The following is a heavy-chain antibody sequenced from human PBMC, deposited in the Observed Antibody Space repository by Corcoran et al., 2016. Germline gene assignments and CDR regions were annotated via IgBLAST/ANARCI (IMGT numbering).Heavy chain of an antibody. V-gene: IGHV3-7*03. CDR1: EFSFSSYW. J-gene: IGHJ5*02. Sequence: EVQLVESGGGLVQPGGSLRLSCAASEFSFSSYWMTWVGQAPGKGLEWVANIKQDGSEKYYVDSVKGRFTISRANAKNSLYLQMNRLRAEDTAGYYWASEGAAADNWFDPCGQGTLITVSS. CDR3: ASEGAAADNWFDP. CDR2: IKQDGSEK. D-gene: IGHD6-13*01.